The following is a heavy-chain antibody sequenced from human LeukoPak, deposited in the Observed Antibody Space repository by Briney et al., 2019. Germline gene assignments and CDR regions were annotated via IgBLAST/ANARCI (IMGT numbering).Heavy chain of an antibody. J-gene: IGHJ4*02. V-gene: IGHV3-53*01. D-gene: IGHD4-17*01. CDR1: GFTFSSYW. CDR3: ARDGRYGDHEGEDY. Sequence: GGPLRLSCAASGFTFSSYWMSWVRQAPGKGLEWVSVIYSGGSTYYADSVKGRFTISRDNSKNTLYLQMNSLRAEDTAVYYCARDGRYGDHEGEDYWGQGTLVTVSS. CDR2: IYSGGST.